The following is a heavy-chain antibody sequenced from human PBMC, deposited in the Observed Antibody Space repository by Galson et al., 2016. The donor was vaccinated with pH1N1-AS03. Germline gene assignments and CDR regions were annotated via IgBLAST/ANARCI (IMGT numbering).Heavy chain of an antibody. CDR3: ATLYTDDLDY. V-gene: IGHV1-69*13. CDR2: ISPLLRTA. CDR1: GYTFSINA. D-gene: IGHD2-2*02. J-gene: IGHJ4*02. Sequence: SVKVSCKAYGYTFSINAVSWVRQAPGQGPEWMGGISPLLRTALYAQKWQGRVTITADESTSTAYMELSSLTSEDTAVYYCATLYTDDLDYWGQGTLVTVSS.